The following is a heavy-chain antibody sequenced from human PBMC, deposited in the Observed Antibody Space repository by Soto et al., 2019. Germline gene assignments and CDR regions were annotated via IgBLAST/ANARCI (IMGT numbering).Heavy chain of an antibody. V-gene: IGHV3-30*18. CDR1: GFTFSSYG. D-gene: IGHD3-22*01. CDR2: ISYDGSNK. J-gene: IGHJ4*02. CDR3: AKEGDYYDSSGTTDY. Sequence: GGSLRLSCAASGFTFSSYGMHWVRQAPGKGLEWVAVISYDGSNKYYADSVKGRFTISRDNSKNTLYLQMNSLRAEDTAVYYCAKEGDYYDSSGTTDYWGQGTLVTVSS.